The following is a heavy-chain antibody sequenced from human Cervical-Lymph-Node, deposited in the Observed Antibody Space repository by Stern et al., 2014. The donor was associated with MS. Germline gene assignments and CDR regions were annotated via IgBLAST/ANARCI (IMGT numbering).Heavy chain of an antibody. D-gene: IGHD2-21*01. Sequence: EVHLVESGGGFVQPGGSLRLSCAASGFTFSTYWMNWVRQAPGKGLVWVSRSNTDGTSTIYADSVKGRFIISRDNAKNTLFLQMDSLRVEDTAVYYCVRESGLWFDAWGQGTLVTVSS. CDR1: GFTFSTYW. J-gene: IGHJ5*02. V-gene: IGHV3-74*01. CDR2: SNTDGTST. CDR3: VRESGLWFDA.